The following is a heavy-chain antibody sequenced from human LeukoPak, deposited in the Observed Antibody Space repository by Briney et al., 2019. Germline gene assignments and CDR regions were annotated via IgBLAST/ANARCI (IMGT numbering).Heavy chain of an antibody. CDR3: VRGRDGYNPHYYFDY. D-gene: IGHD5-24*01. V-gene: IGHV1-69*05. CDR1: GGTFSSYA. J-gene: IGHJ4*02. Sequence: GSSVKVSCKASGGTFSSYAISWVRQAPGPGLEWMGGIIPIFATANYAQKVQGRVTITTDESTSTASMELSSLRSEDTGVYYCVRGRDGYNPHYYFDYWGQGTLVTVSS. CDR2: IIPIFATA.